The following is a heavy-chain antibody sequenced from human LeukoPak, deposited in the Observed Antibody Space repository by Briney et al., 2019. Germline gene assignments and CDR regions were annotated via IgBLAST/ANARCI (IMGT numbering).Heavy chain of an antibody. CDR2: VTGSGGST. CDR1: GFTFSSYA. Sequence: EAGGSLRLSCAASGFTFSSYAMSWVRQAPGKGLEWVSAVTGSGGSTYYADSVKGRFTISRDNSKNTLYLQMNSLRAEDTAVYYCARYSGWRTRYYYYGMDVWGQGTTVTVSS. D-gene: IGHD5-12*01. V-gene: IGHV3-23*01. CDR3: ARYSGWRTRYYYYGMDV. J-gene: IGHJ6*02.